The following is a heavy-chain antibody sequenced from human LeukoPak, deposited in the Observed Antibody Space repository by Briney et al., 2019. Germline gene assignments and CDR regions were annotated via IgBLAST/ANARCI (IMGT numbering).Heavy chain of an antibody. D-gene: IGHD6-13*01. CDR2: IGTGGDT. V-gene: IGHV3-13*04. J-gene: IGHJ2*01. CDR3: AREGPSRNWDDWYFDV. Sequence: PGGSLRLSCSASGFTFSSYAMHWVRQAPGKGLEWVSAIGTGGDTYYSDSVKGRFTISRENAKNSLYLQMNSLRDGDTAVYYCAREGPSRNWDDWYFDVWGRGNMVTVSS. CDR1: GFTFSSYA.